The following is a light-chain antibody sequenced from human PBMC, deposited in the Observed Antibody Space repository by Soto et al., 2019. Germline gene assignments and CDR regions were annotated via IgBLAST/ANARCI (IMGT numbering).Light chain of an antibody. CDR3: QQFSSYPLT. J-gene: IGKJ4*01. CDR2: AAS. V-gene: IGKV1-39*01. Sequence: DIQMTQSPSSLSASVGDRVTITCRASQTIVTYLNWYQQKPGNAPKLLIYAASNLQNGVPSRFSGSGSGTDFTLTISRLEPEDFAVYYCQQFSSYPLTFGGGTKVDIK. CDR1: QTIVTY.